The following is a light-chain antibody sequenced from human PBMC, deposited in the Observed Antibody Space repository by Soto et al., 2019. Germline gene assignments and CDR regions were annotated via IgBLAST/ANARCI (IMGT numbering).Light chain of an antibody. CDR1: QGISSY. Sequence: AIRMTQSPSSFSASTGDRVTITCRASQGISSYLAWFQQNPGKAPKLLLYAASTLPSGVPSRFSGSGSGTDFTLTISCLQSDDFATYYCHHYYNFPFTFGPGTKVDI. V-gene: IGKV1-8*01. CDR2: AAS. CDR3: HHYYNFPFT. J-gene: IGKJ3*01.